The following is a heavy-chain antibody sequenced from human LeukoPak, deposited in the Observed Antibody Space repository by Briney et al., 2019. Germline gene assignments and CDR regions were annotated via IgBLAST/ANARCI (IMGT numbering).Heavy chain of an antibody. CDR3: ARHPLNYYGSGSYYLSGPRGNYYYMDV. CDR1: GGSISTSNYY. V-gene: IGHV4-39*01. D-gene: IGHD3-10*01. J-gene: IGHJ6*03. CDR2: IFYSGST. Sequence: PSETLSLTCTVSGGSISTSNYYWGWIRQPPGKGLEWIGNIFYSGSTYYGPSLKSRVTISIDTSKNQFSLKLSSVTAADTAVYYCARHPLNYYGSGSYYLSGPRGNYYYMDVWGKGTTVTISS.